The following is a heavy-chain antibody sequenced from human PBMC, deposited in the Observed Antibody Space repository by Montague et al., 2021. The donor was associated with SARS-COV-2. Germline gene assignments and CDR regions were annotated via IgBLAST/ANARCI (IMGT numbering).Heavy chain of an antibody. CDR2: FYSVAST. CDR1: GASVGSSD. V-gene: IGHV4-59*02. Sequence: SETLSLTCTVSGASVGSSDWGWIRQSPGKGPEWIGYFYSVASTDYNPSLKSRATISRDTSKNQFSLKVRSVTAADTAVYYCARETMTADAFDIWGQGTMVTVSS. CDR3: ARETMTADAFDI. D-gene: IGHD1-14*01. J-gene: IGHJ3*02.